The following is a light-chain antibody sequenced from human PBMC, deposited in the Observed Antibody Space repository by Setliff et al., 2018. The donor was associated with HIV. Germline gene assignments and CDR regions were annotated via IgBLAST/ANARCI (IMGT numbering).Light chain of an antibody. CDR2: EVS. CDR1: SSDVGGYNL. Sequence: QSVLTQPAAVSGSPGQSITISCTGTSSDVGGYNLVSWYQQHPGKAPKLMIYEVSKRPSGVSNRFSGSKSGNTASLPISGLQAEDEADYYCCSYAGRNTFYAFGTGTTVTVL. J-gene: IGLJ1*01. CDR3: CSYAGRNTFYA. V-gene: IGLV2-23*02.